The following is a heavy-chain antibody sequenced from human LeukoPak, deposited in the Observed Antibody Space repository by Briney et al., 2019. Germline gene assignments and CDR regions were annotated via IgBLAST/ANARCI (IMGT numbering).Heavy chain of an antibody. D-gene: IGHD4-17*01. CDR3: ARGAYDDPYYFDY. CDR1: GLTVSSSY. Sequence: GGSLRLSCAASGLTVSSSYMSWVRQAPGKGLEWVSIIYNDGSTYYADSMKGRFTISRDNSKNTLYLQMGSLRAEDMAVYYCARGAYDDPYYFDYWGQGTLVTVSS. J-gene: IGHJ4*02. V-gene: IGHV3-53*05. CDR2: IYNDGST.